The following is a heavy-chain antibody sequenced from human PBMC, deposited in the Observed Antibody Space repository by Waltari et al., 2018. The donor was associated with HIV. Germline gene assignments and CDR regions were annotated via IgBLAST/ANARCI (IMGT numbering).Heavy chain of an antibody. CDR2: TYSGGPT. D-gene: IGHD2-2*01. V-gene: IGHV4-38-2*01. Sequence: QVQLQESGPGPVKPSATLPLTCGVSGYPLPNGYYLGWIRQPPGKGLEWIGSTYSGGPTYSNPSRKSRVTISVDTSKNQCSLKVTSVTAADTAVYYCARKIPEGHAFDSWGQGTLVTVSS. J-gene: IGHJ4*02. CDR1: GYPLPNGYY. CDR3: ARKIPEGHAFDS.